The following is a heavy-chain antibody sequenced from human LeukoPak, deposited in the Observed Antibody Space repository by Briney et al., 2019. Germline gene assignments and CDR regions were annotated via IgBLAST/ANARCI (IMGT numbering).Heavy chain of an antibody. CDR2: MNPNSGNT. Sequence: ASVKVSCKASGYTFSSYDINWVRQATGQGLEWMGWMNPNSGNTGYARKFQGRVTMTSNTSISTAYMQLSSLRSEDTAVYYCARGSWIYYGMDVWGQGTTVTVSS. V-gene: IGHV1-8*01. CDR3: ARGSWIYYGMDV. D-gene: IGHD2-2*03. CDR1: GYTFSSYD. J-gene: IGHJ6*02.